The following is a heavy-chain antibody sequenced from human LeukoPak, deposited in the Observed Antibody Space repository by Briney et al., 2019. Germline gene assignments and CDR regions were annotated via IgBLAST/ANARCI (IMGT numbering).Heavy chain of an antibody. V-gene: IGHV3-48*03. CDR2: ISGSTITI. J-gene: IGHJ4*02. CDR3: VKDGYDDSCYDLGFDY. CDR1: GFTFRSYE. Sequence: TGGSLRLSCAASGFTFRSYEMNWVRQAPGKGLEWISHISGSTITIYYADSVKGRFTISRDNAKDTLYLQMNSLRGEDTAVYYCVKDGYDDSCYDLGFDYWGQGTLVTVSS. D-gene: IGHD3-22*01.